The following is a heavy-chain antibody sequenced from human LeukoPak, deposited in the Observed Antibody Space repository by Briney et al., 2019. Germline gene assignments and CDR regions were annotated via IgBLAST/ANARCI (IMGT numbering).Heavy chain of an antibody. D-gene: IGHD6-19*01. J-gene: IGHJ4*02. Sequence: ASVKVSCKASGYTFTGYYMHWVRQAPRQGLEWMGWINPNSGGTNYAQKFQGRVTMTRDTSISTAYMELSRLRSDDTAVYYCARSSSDHRLTRYWGQGTLVTVSS. V-gene: IGHV1-2*02. CDR3: ARSSSDHRLTRY. CDR2: INPNSGGT. CDR1: GYTFTGYY.